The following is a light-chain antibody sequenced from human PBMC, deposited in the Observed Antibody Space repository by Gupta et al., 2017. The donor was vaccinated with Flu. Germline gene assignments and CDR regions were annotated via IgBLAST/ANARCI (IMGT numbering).Light chain of an antibody. CDR2: EVS. Sequence: QSALTQPASVSGSPGPSITISCTGTSSDVGGYNYVSWYQQHPGKAPKLIIYEVSYRPSGVSNRFSGSKSGNTASLTISGLQAEDECDYYCSSYTSSSIYSVFGTGTKVTVL. CDR1: SSDVGGYNY. J-gene: IGLJ1*01. V-gene: IGLV2-14*01. CDR3: SSYTSSSIYSV.